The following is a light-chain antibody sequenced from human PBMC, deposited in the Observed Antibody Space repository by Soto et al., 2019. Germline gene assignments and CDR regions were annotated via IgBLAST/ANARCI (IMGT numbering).Light chain of an antibody. CDR3: CSYSGSITSVV. CDR2: EAT. V-gene: IGLV2-23*01. Sequence: QSALTQPASVSGSPGQSITISCSGTSSDVGSYTLVSWYQQYPGKAPKLMIFEATKRPSGVSNRFSGSRSGNTASLTISGVQAEDEAHYYCCSYSGSITSVVFGTGTKLTVL. CDR1: SSDVGSYTL. J-gene: IGLJ1*01.